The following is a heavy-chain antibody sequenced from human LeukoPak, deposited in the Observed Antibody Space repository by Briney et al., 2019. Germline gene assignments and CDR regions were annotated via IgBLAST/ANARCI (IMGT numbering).Heavy chain of an antibody. CDR3: ASPTHPYGSGSYYEY. V-gene: IGHV3-30*02. CDR2: IRYDGSNK. Sequence: GGSLRLSCAASGFTVSSNYMSWVRQAPGKGLEWVAFIRYDGSNKYYADSVKGRFTISRDNSKNTLYLQMNSLRAEDTAVYYCASPTHPYGSGSYYEYWGQGTLVTVSS. D-gene: IGHD3-10*01. J-gene: IGHJ4*02. CDR1: GFTVSSNY.